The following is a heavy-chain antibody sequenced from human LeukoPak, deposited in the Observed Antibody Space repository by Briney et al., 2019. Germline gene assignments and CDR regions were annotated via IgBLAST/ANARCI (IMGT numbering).Heavy chain of an antibody. CDR1: GGSISSYY. D-gene: IGHD6-19*01. CDR3: ASKPIAVAGPFYYYYGMDV. J-gene: IGHJ6*02. V-gene: IGHV4-4*07. CDR2: IYTSGST. Sequence: SETLSLTCTVSGGSISSYYWSWIRQPAGKGLEWIGRIYTSGSTNYNPSLKSRVTMSVDTSKNQFSLKLSSVTAADTAVYYCASKPIAVAGPFYYYYGMDVWGQGTTVTVSS.